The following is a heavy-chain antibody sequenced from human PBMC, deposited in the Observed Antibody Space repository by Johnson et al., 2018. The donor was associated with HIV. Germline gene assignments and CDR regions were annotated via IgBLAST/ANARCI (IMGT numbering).Heavy chain of an antibody. D-gene: IGHD2-2*02. Sequence: VQLVESGGGVVQPGGSLRLSCAASGFTFDDYGMNWVRQAPGKGLEWVSLIHSGGATFYADSVKGRFTHSRDTSKNTLYLQMNSLRAEDTAVYYCASIQGGIWGEGTMVTVSS. V-gene: IGHV3-23*04. CDR3: ASIQGGI. CDR2: LIHSGGAT. J-gene: IGHJ3*02. CDR1: GFTFDDYG.